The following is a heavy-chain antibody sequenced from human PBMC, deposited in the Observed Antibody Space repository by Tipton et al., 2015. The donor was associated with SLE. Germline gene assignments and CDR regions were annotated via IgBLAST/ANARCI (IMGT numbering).Heavy chain of an antibody. J-gene: IGHJ6*02. D-gene: IGHD2-2*02. V-gene: IGHV3-30*02. Sequence: SLRLSCAASGFTFSSYGMHWVRQAPGKGLEWVAFIRYDGSNKYYADSVRGRFTISRDNSKNTLYLQMNSLRAEDTAVYYCAKGIPAFYYYGMDVWGQGTTVTVSS. CDR3: AKGIPAFYYYGMDV. CDR2: IRYDGSNK. CDR1: GFTFSSYG.